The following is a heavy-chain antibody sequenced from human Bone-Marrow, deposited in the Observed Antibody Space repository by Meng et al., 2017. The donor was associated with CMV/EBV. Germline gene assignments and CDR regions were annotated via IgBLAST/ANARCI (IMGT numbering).Heavy chain of an antibody. J-gene: IGHJ4*02. D-gene: IGHD2-8*02. CDR1: GFTFSSYS. Sequence: GGSLRLSCAASGFTFSSYSMNWVRQAPGKGLEWVSSISSSSSYIYYADSVKGRFTISRDNAKNSLYLQMNSLRAEDTAVYYCAKRFSFGGVIDHWGQGTLVTVYS. CDR3: AKRFSFGGVIDH. CDR2: ISSSSSYI. V-gene: IGHV3-21*01.